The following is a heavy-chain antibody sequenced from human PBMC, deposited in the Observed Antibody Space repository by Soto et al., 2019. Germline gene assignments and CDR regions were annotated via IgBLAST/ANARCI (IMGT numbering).Heavy chain of an antibody. J-gene: IGHJ6*02. CDR3: ARGHYYYGMDV. CDR2: IYYSGTT. V-gene: IGHV4-30-2*01. Sequence: TLSLTCTVSNGSVSSGTYSWSWVRQPPGKGLEWIGYIYYSGTTYYTPSLKSRLTMSMGRANDHFSLNLTSVTAADTAVYFCARGHYYYGMDVWGQGITVTVSS. CDR1: NGSVSSGTYS.